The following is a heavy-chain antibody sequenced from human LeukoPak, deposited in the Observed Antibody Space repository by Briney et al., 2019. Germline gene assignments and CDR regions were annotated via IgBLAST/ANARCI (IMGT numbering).Heavy chain of an antibody. V-gene: IGHV3-30*03. D-gene: IGHD2-15*01. Sequence: GGSLRLSCAASGFTVSSNYMSWVRQAPGKGLEWVSVISYDGSNKYYADSVKGRFTISRDNSKNMLYLQMNSLRAEDTAVYYCARDSSYCSGGSCYSFNYYYGMDVWGQGTTVTVSS. J-gene: IGHJ6*02. CDR3: ARDSSYCSGGSCYSFNYYYGMDV. CDR2: ISYDGSNK. CDR1: GFTVSSNY.